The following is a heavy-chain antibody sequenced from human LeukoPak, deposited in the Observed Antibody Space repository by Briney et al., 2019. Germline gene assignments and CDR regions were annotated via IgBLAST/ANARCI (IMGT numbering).Heavy chain of an antibody. CDR3: AKDERYCSGGSRYNLEAFDI. V-gene: IGHV3-23*01. Sequence: PGGSLRLSCAASGFTSSSYAMSWVRQAPGKGLEWVSAISGSGGSTYYADSVKGRFTISRDNSKNTLYLQMNSLRAEDTAVYYCAKDERYCSGGSRYNLEAFDIWGQGTMVTVSS. D-gene: IGHD2-15*01. J-gene: IGHJ3*02. CDR1: GFTSSSYA. CDR2: ISGSGGST.